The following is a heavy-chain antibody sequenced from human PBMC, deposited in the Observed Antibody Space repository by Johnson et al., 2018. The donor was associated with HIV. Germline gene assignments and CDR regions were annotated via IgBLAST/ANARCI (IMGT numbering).Heavy chain of an antibody. CDR2: ISYDGSNK. CDR1: GFTFSSFA. D-gene: IGHD6-13*01. Sequence: QVQLVESGGGVVQPGTSLRLSCAASGFTFSSFAMHWVRQAPGKGLEWVAFISYDGSNKYYADSVKGRFTISRDNSKNTLYLQMNSLRAEDTAVYYCARVEGGSSSNAFDIWGQGTMVTVSS. V-gene: IGHV3-30-3*01. J-gene: IGHJ3*02. CDR3: ARVEGGSSSNAFDI.